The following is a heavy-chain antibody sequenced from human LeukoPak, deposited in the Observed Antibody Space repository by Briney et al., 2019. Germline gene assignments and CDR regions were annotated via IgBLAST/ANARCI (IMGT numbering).Heavy chain of an antibody. V-gene: IGHV4-34*01. D-gene: IGHD2-2*01. J-gene: IGHJ4*02. Sequence: SETLSLTCAVYGGTFSGYYWSWIRQPPGKGLEWIGEINHSGSTNYNPSLKSRVTISVDTSKNQFSLKLSSVTAADTAVYYCARQEVVPAEFDYWGQGTLVTVSS. CDR2: INHSGST. CDR1: GGTFSGYY. CDR3: ARQEVVPAEFDY.